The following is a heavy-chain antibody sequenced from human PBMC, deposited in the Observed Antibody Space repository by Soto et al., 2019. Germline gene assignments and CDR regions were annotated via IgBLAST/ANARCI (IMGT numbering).Heavy chain of an antibody. J-gene: IGHJ4*02. Sequence: ASVKVSCKASGGTFSSYAISWVRQAPGQGLEWMGGIIPIFGTANCAQKFQGRVTITADESTSTAYMELSSLRSEDTAVYYCATGEEYSSSSGFDYWGQGTLVTVAS. CDR2: IIPIFGTA. CDR1: GGTFSSYA. V-gene: IGHV1-69*13. CDR3: ATGEEYSSSSGFDY. D-gene: IGHD6-6*01.